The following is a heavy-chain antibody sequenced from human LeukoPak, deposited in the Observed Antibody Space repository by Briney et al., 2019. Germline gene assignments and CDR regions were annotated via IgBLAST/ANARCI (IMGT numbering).Heavy chain of an antibody. D-gene: IGHD3-16*02. CDR3: ARELRAFGGVIEYYFDY. CDR2: ISSSGSTI. J-gene: IGHJ4*02. V-gene: IGHV3-48*03. Sequence: GSLRLSCAASGFTFSSYEMNWVRQAPGKGLEWVSYISSSGSTIYYADSVKGRFTISRDNAKSSLYLQMNSLRAEDTAVYYCARELRAFGGVIEYYFDYWGQGTLVTVSS. CDR1: GFTFSSYE.